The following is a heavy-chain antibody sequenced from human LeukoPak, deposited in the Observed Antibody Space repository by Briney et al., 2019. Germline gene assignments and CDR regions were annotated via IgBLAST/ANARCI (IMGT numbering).Heavy chain of an antibody. Sequence: SETLSLTCTVSGGSISSYYWSWIRQPPGEGLEWIGYIYYSGSTNYNPSLKSRVTISVDTSKNQFSLKLSSVTAADTAVYYCARGGWGATAFDYWGQGTLVTVSS. J-gene: IGHJ4*02. CDR3: ARGGWGATAFDY. CDR2: IYYSGST. V-gene: IGHV4-59*01. D-gene: IGHD1-26*01. CDR1: GGSISSYY.